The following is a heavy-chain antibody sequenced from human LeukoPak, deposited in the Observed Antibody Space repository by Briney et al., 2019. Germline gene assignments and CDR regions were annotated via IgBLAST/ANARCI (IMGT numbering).Heavy chain of an antibody. V-gene: IGHV1-2*06. D-gene: IGHD2-8*01. CDR3: ARGEDLGVAMDYYYGLDV. J-gene: IGHJ6*02. CDR2: INANSGGT. CDR1: GFTFSSYG. Sequence: GGSLRLSCAASGFTFSSYGMHWVRQAPGQGLEWIGRINANSGGTNTAQKFQGRVTMTRDTSKTTAYMELSGLRSDDTAVYYCARGEDLGVAMDYYYGLDVWGQGTTATVSS.